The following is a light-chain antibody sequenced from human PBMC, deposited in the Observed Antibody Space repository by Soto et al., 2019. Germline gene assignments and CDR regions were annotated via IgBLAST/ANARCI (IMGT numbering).Light chain of an antibody. CDR1: QSVSSN. CDR3: QHYNNWPYT. Sequence: EIVMTQSPATLSVSPGERATLSCRASQSVSSNLAWYRQKPGQAPRLLIYGASTRASGVPAGFSGSGSGTEFTLTINTLQSEDFAVYYCQHYNNWPYTFGQGTKLEIK. CDR2: GAS. J-gene: IGKJ2*01. V-gene: IGKV3-15*01.